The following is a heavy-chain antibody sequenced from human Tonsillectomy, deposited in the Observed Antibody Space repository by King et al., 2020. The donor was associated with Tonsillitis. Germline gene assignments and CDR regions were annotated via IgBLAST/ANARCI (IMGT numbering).Heavy chain of an antibody. Sequence: VQLVESGGVVVQPGGSLRLSCAASGFTFDDYTMHWVRQAPGKGLEWVSLISWDGGRTYYADSAKGRFTISRDNSKNSLYLQMHSLRTVDTALYYCARGYYYDSRDSRFDYWGQGTLLTVSS. CDR3: ARGYYYDSRDSRFDY. D-gene: IGHD3-22*01. CDR2: ISWDGGRT. CDR1: GFTFDDYT. J-gene: IGHJ4*02. V-gene: IGHV3-43*01.